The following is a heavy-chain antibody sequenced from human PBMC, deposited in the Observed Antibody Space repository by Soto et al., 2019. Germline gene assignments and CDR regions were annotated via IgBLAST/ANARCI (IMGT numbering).Heavy chain of an antibody. CDR2: IIPILGIA. CDR1: GGTFSIYT. V-gene: IGHV1-69*04. J-gene: IGHJ6*02. Sequence: SVKVSCKASGGTFSIYTISWVRQAPGQGLEWMGRIIPILGIANYAQKFQGRVTITADKSTSTAYMELSSLRSEDTAVYYCARDGASKYYYGMDVWGQGTTVTVSS. D-gene: IGHD1-26*01. CDR3: ARDGASKYYYGMDV.